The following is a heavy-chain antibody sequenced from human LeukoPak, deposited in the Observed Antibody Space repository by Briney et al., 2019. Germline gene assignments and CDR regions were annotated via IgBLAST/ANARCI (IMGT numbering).Heavy chain of an antibody. V-gene: IGHV4-4*07. CDR3: ARGPGIGEFPI. CDR2: IYTSGST. CDR1: GSFISNDY. J-gene: IGHJ3*02. Sequence: SETLSLTCTVSGSFISNDYWSWMRQPAGKGLEWIGRIYTSGSTSYNPSLKSRVTMSVDTSKNQFSLKLSSVTAADTAVYYCARGPGIGEFPIWGQGTMVTVSS. D-gene: IGHD3-10*01.